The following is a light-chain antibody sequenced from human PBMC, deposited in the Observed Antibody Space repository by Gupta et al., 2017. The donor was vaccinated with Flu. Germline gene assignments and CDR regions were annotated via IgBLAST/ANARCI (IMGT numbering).Light chain of an antibody. CDR2: QVS. Sequence: QSALTQPASVSGSPGQSITISCTGTSSDVGGYNYVAWYQQHPGKAPKLIIFQVSNRPSGVSNRFSGSKSGNTASLTISGLQAEDEADYYCSSYTSSITYVFGTGTKAAVL. J-gene: IGLJ1*01. V-gene: IGLV2-14*01. CDR1: SSDVGGYNY. CDR3: SSYTSSITYV.